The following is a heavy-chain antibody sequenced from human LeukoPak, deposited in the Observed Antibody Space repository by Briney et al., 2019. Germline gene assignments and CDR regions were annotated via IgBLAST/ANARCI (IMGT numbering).Heavy chain of an antibody. J-gene: IGHJ4*02. CDR2: ISGSGGST. D-gene: IGHD2-2*01. CDR1: GFTFSSYA. CDR3: AKDGSGAMPWD. V-gene: IGHV3-23*01. Sequence: GGSLRLSCAASGFTFSSYAMSWVRQAPGKGLEWVSSISGSGGSTYYAHSVKGRFTISRDNSKNTLYLQIDSLRADDTAVYYCAKDGSGAMPWDWGQGTLVTVSS.